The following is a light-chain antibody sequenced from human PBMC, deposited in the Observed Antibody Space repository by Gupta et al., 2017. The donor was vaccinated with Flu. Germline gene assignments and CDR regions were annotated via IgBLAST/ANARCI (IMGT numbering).Light chain of an antibody. CDR2: LNSDGSH. CDR3: QTWGTGIRV. CDR1: SGHSSYA. V-gene: IGLV4-69*01. J-gene: IGLJ3*02. Sequence: QLVLTQSPSASASLGASVKLTCTLSSGHSSYAIAWHQQQPEKGPRYLMKLNSDGSHSKGDGIPDRFSGASSGDARYLTISSLQSEDEADYYCQTWGTGIRVFGGGTKLTVL.